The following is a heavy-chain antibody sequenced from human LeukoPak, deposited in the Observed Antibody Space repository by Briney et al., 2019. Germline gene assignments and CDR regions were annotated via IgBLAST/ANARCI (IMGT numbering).Heavy chain of an antibody. J-gene: IGHJ2*01. CDR2: IFDSGST. Sequence: SETLSLTCTVSGASISSNYWSWIRQPPGKGLEWIGYIFDSGSTNYNPSLKSRVTISVDTSKNEFSLKLSSVTAADTAVYYCARDRGYFDLWGRGTLVTVSS. V-gene: IGHV4-4*08. CDR1: GASISSNY. CDR3: ARDRGYFDL.